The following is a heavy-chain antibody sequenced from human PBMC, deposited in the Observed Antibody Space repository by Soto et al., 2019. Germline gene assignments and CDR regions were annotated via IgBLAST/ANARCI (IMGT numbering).Heavy chain of an antibody. V-gene: IGHV4-31*03. CDR3: ARDQAIGGSSY. CDR1: GGSISSGSYY. J-gene: IGHJ4*02. D-gene: IGHD1-26*01. CDR2: IYYSEST. Sequence: QVQLQESGPGLVKPSQTLSLTCTVSGGSISSGSYYWSWLRQHPGKSLEWIGYIYYSESTYNHPSLKSRVTISVDTSKNQFSLKLSSVTAADTAVYYCARDQAIGGSSYWGQVTLVTVSS.